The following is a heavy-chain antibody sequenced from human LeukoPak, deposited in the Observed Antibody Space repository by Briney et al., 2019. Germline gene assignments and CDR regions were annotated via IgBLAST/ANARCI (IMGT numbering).Heavy chain of an antibody. V-gene: IGHV4-38-2*02. D-gene: IGHD3-9*01. J-gene: IGHJ6*02. CDR1: GYSISSGYY. CDR3: ARGSRCYDILTGPCGMDV. Sequence: SETLSLTCTVSGYSISSGYYWGWIRQPPGKGLEWIGSIYHSGSTYYNPSLKSRVTIPEDTSKNQFSLKLSSVTAADTAVYYCARGSRCYDILTGPCGMDVWAKGPRSPSP. CDR2: IYHSGST.